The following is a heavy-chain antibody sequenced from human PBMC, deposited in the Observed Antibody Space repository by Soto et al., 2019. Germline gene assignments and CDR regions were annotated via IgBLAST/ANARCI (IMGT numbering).Heavy chain of an antibody. Sequence: SVKVSCKASGGTFSSYAISWVRQAPGQGLEWMGGIIPIFGTANYAQKFQGRVTITADESTSTAYMELSSLRSEDTAVYYCARVRITMVRGAPSDAFDIWGQGTMVTVSS. D-gene: IGHD3-10*01. CDR1: GGTFSSYA. CDR2: IIPIFGTA. V-gene: IGHV1-69*13. CDR3: ARVRITMVRGAPSDAFDI. J-gene: IGHJ3*02.